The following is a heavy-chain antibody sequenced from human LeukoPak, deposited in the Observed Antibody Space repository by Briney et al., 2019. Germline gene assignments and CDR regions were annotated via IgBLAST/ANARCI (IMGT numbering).Heavy chain of an antibody. CDR2: ISGSGGST. V-gene: IGHV3-23*01. CDR3: AKLSSSWHNYYYYYYYGMDV. J-gene: IGHJ6*02. CDR1: GFTFSSYA. Sequence: GGSLRLPCAASGFTFSSYAMSWVRQAPGKGLEWVSAISGSGGSTYYADSVKGRFTISRGNSKNTLYLQMNSLRAEDTAVYYCAKLSSSWHNYYYYYYYGMDVWGQGTTVTVSS. D-gene: IGHD6-13*01.